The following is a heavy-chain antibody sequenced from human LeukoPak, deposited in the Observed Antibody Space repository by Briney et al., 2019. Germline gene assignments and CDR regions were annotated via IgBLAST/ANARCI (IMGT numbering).Heavy chain of an antibody. Sequence: PSETLSLTCTVSDGSISSYYWSWIRQPPGKGLEWIGYIYYSGSTNYNPSLKSRVTISVDTSKNQFSLKLSSVTAADTAVYYCARQRYSGYDYALPEFDYWGQGTLVTVSS. J-gene: IGHJ4*02. D-gene: IGHD5-12*01. CDR2: IYYSGST. V-gene: IGHV4-59*08. CDR3: ARQRYSGYDYALPEFDY. CDR1: DGSISSYY.